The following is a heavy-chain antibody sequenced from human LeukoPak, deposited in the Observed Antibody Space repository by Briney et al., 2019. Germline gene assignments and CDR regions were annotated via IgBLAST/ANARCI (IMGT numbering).Heavy chain of an antibody. J-gene: IGHJ3*02. CDR2: IYTRGST. D-gene: IGHD2-2*02. Sequence: SQTLSLTCTVSGGSISSGSYYWSWIRQPAEKGLEWIGRIYTRGSTNYNPSLKSRVTISEDTSKNQFSLKLSSVSAADTAVYYCATAADGRYQLLYGAFDIWGQGTMVTVSS. CDR3: ATAADGRYQLLYGAFDI. CDR1: GGSISSGSYY. V-gene: IGHV4-61*02.